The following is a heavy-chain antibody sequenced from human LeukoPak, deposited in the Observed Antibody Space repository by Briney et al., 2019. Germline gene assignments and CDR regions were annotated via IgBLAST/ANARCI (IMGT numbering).Heavy chain of an antibody. CDR1: GRTFSSYA. V-gene: IGHV1-69*04. CDR3: ASGPWDYDSSGYYYGFDY. J-gene: IGHJ4*02. D-gene: IGHD3-22*01. CDR2: IIPIFGIA. Sequence: SVKVSCKASGRTFSSYAISWVRQAPGQGLEWMGRIIPIFGIANYAQKFQGRVTITAGKSTSTAYMELSSLRSEDTAVYYCASGPWDYDSSGYYYGFDYWGQGTLVTVSS.